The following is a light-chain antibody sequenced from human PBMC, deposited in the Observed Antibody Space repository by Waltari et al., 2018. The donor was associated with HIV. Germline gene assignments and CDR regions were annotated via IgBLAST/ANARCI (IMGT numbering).Light chain of an antibody. CDR2: EDN. V-gene: IGLV3-1*01. J-gene: IGLJ2*01. CDR3: QAWDRKTVV. CDR1: KLGDKY. Sequence: SYEVTQPPSVSVSPGQTASITCSGDKLGDKYACWYQQKPGQSPVLVIYEDNKRPSGIPERFSGSNSGNTATLTISGTQAMDEADYYCQAWDRKTVVFGGGTKLTVL.